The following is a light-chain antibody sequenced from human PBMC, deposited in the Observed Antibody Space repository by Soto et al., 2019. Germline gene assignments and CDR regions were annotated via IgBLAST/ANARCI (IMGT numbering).Light chain of an antibody. J-gene: IGKJ1*01. CDR1: QSVSSVS. Sequence: EIVFTQAPGTLSLSTGERATLSCRASQSVSSVSLAWYQQKPGQAPRLLMYGASTRATGIPDRFSGSGSGTDFTLTISRLEPEDFAVYYCQQYDSWPPAFGEGTKV. CDR3: QQYDSWPPA. V-gene: IGKV3-20*01. CDR2: GAS.